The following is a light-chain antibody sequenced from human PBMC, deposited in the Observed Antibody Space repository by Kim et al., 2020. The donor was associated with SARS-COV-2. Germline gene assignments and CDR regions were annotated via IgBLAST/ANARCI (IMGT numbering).Light chain of an antibody. Sequence: LSPGDLATLSRRASPTISSSLAWYQQKPGQAPRLLIYDASNRATGIPARFSGSGSGSDFTLTISSLAPEDFAVYYCQQRYFWPLTFGGGTKVDIK. V-gene: IGKV3-11*01. J-gene: IGKJ4*01. CDR3: QQRYFWPLT. CDR1: PTISSS. CDR2: DAS.